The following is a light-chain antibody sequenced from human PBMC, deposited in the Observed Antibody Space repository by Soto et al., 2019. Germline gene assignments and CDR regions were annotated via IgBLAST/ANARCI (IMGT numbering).Light chain of an antibody. V-gene: IGKV3-20*01. Sequence: EIVLTQSPGTLSLSPGERATLSCRARQTVTSSYLAWYQQKPGQAPRLLIYGASIRATGIPDRFSGRGSGTDFTLTISRLEPEDFAVYYCQQYASSPQFTFGPGTRVDIK. J-gene: IGKJ3*01. CDR3: QQYASSPQFT. CDR1: QTVTSSY. CDR2: GAS.